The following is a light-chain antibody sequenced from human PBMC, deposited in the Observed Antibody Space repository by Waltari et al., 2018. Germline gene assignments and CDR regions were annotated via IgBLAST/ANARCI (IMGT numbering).Light chain of an antibody. J-gene: IGLJ1*01. CDR2: RNN. V-gene: IGLV10-54*04. Sequence: QAGLTQPPSVSKDLRQTATLSCTGNSNNIGHQGAAWLQHHQGHPPKLLSNRNNNRRSGVSEGCSAYRSGSTAFLTITGRQPEDDADDYCSAWDSSLSGYVFGTGTRVTVL. CDR3: SAWDSSLSGYV. CDR1: SNNIGHQG.